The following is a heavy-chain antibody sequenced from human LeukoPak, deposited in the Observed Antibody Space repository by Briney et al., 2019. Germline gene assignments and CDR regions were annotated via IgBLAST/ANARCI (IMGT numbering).Heavy chain of an antibody. CDR1: GYTFTSYG. Sequence: ASVKVSCKASGYTFTSYGISWVRQAPGQGLEWMGWISAYNGNTNYAQKLQGRVTMTTDTSTSTAYMELRSLRSEDTAVYYCARGASQKVVPAAIGSYYYGMDVWGQGTTVTVSS. J-gene: IGHJ6*02. V-gene: IGHV1-18*01. D-gene: IGHD2-2*02. CDR3: ARGASQKVVPAAIGSYYYGMDV. CDR2: ISAYNGNT.